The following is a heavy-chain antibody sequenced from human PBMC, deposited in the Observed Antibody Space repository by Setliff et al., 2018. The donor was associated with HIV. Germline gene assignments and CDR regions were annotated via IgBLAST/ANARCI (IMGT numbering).Heavy chain of an antibody. V-gene: IGHV4-39*07. Sequence: SETLSLTCTVTGGSVSSSSYYWGWIRQPPGKGLEWIGSMYYSGSTYYSPSLKSRVTMSVDTSKNQFSLKLSSVTAADTAVYYCARVKSGSLGGYVDYWGQGTLVTVSS. D-gene: IGHD3-10*01. CDR3: ARVKSGSLGGYVDY. CDR2: MYYSGST. J-gene: IGHJ4*02. CDR1: GGSVSSSSYY.